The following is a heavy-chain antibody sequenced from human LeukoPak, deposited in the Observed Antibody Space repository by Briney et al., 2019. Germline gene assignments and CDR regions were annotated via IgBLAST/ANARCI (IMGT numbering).Heavy chain of an antibody. Sequence: SETLSLTCTVSDGSITNYDWSWVWQPPGKGLEFIGHVHYSGTANYNPSLRSRVTISIDTSKKHFFLKLKSVTAADTAIYYCARVDMAYYDILTGYFDYWGQGTLVTVSS. D-gene: IGHD3-9*01. J-gene: IGHJ4*02. V-gene: IGHV4-59*01. CDR1: DGSITNYD. CDR3: ARVDMAYYDILTGYFDY. CDR2: VHYSGTA.